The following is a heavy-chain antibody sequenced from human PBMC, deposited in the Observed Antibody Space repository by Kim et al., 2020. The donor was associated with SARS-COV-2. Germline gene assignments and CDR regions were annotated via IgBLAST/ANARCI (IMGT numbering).Heavy chain of an antibody. CDR1: GAPISSGYYF. CDR3: PGTGNGDSFSPYY. D-gene: IGHD2-21*02. CDR2: RYHNATA. Sequence: SETLSLTCTVSGAPISSGYYFCRRIRQPPGMGLEWTRFRYHNATAYYNPSLHRLVTISVDTSKNLFSPRLIFATAADTAIYSSPGTGNGDSFSPYY. V-gene: IGHV4-30-4*01. J-gene: IGHJ6*01.